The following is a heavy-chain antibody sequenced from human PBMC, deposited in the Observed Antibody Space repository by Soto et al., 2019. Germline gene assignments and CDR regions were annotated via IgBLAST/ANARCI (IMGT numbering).Heavy chain of an antibody. J-gene: IGHJ4*02. V-gene: IGHV1-69*08. CDR2: IIAVLGIT. CDR3: AREEGTVTYDY. CDR1: GGTSSTYT. D-gene: IGHD4-17*01. Sequence: QVHLVQSGAEVRKPGSSVKVSSKASGGTSSTYTISWVRQAPGQGLEWMGRIIAVLGITNYAQSFQGRVTITADKSTSTAYMELSSLRSEDTAVYYCAREEGTVTYDYWGQGTLVTVSS.